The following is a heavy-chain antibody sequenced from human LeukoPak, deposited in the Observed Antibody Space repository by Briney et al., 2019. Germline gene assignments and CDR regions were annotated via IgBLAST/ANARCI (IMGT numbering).Heavy chain of an antibody. J-gene: IGHJ4*02. D-gene: IGHD3-16*01. V-gene: IGHV3-7*01. CDR1: GFTFSSYA. CDR2: IKQDGSEK. Sequence: GGSLRLSCAASGFTFSSYAMSWVRQAPGKGLEWVANIKQDGSEKYYVDSVKGRFTIPRDNAKNSLYLQMNSLRVEDTAVYYCGRDPDHGAVDYWGQGTLVTVSS. CDR3: GRDPDHGAVDY.